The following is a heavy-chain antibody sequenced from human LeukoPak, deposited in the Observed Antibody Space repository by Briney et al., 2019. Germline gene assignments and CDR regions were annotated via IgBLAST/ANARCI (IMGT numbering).Heavy chain of an antibody. J-gene: IGHJ3*01. V-gene: IGHV4-38-2*02. CDR2: FHHSVRT. D-gene: IGHD6-19*01. Sequence: SETLSLTCTVSGYSISSGYSWGWIRQPPGKGLEWIGNFHHSVRTDYNPSLKSRVIISVDTSKNQFSLKLSSVTAADTAVYYCARVWGQWPKGAFDVWGQGAMVTVSS. CDR1: GYSISSGYS. CDR3: ARVWGQWPKGAFDV.